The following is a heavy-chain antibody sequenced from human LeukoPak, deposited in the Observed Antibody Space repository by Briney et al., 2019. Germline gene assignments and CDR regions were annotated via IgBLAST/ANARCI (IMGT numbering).Heavy chain of an antibody. J-gene: IGHJ4*02. CDR3: AKDKGLWFGELFGGYFDY. CDR1: GFMFSSYW. V-gene: IGHV3-7*01. Sequence: GGSLRLSCAASGFMFSSYWMSWVRQAPGKGLEWVADIKEDGSEKSYVDSVKGRFTISRDNAKNSLYLQMNTLRAEDTAVYYCAKDKGLWFGELFGGYFDYWGQGTLVTVSS. CDR2: IKEDGSEK. D-gene: IGHD3-10*01.